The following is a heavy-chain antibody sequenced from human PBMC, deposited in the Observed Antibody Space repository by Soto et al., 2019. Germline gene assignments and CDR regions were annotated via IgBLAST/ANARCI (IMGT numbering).Heavy chain of an antibody. CDR2: ISAYNGNT. D-gene: IGHD3-10*01. J-gene: IGHJ4*02. CDR1: GDMFDTYT. CDR3: ARDRGGVWFGELSFDY. V-gene: IGHV1-18*04. Sequence: ASVKVSCKASGDMFDTYTITWMRQAPGRGLEWVGWISAYNGNTNYAQKLQGRVTMTTDTSTSTAYMELRSLRSDDTAVYYCARDRGGVWFGELSFDYWGQGTLVTVSS.